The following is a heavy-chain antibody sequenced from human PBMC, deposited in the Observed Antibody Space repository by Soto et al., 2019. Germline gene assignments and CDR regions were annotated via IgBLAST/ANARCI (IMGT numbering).Heavy chain of an antibody. Sequence: GGSLRLSCSASGFSFSTYNMNWVRQAPGKGLEWVSSIDASSTHIYYADSVKGRFTITRDNGKSSLYLQMDSLRAEYTALYYCVRQQYDFLVDPWGQGTLVTVSS. CDR2: IDASSTHI. V-gene: IGHV3-21*01. J-gene: IGHJ5*02. CDR3: VRQQYDFLVDP. CDR1: GFSFSTYN. D-gene: IGHD3-16*01.